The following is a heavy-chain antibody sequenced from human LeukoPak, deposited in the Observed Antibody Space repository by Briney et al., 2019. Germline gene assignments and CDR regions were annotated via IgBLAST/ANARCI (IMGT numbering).Heavy chain of an antibody. J-gene: IGHJ1*01. D-gene: IGHD1-14*01. V-gene: IGHV1-69*13. CDR2: IIPVLGTP. Sequence: SVKVSCKASGGTFRNYAISWVRQAPGQGPEWMGGIIPVLGTPNYAQKFQGRVTITADESTSTAYMELSSLRSEDTAVYYCTRDSSEFRSLLTHWGQGTLVTVSS. CDR3: TRDSSEFRSLLTH. CDR1: GGTFRNYA.